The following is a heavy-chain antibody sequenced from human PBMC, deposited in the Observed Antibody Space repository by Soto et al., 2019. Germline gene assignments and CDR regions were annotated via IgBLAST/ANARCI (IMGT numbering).Heavy chain of an antibody. CDR1: GLTFNSSG. J-gene: IGHJ4*02. CDR3: AKSPPAVAGYFDY. D-gene: IGHD6-19*01. CDR2: TSYDGSSG. Sequence: QVQLVESGGGVVQPGRCLRISCAASGLTFNSSGMHWVRQAPGKGLEWVAVTSYDGSSGYYADSVRGRFTISRDNSKNTLYLQMNSLRAEDTAVYYCAKSPPAVAGYFDYWGQVTLVTVSS. V-gene: IGHV3-30*18.